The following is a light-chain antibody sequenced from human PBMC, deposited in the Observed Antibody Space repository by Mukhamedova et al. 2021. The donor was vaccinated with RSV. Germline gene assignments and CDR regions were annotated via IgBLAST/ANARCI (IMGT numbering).Light chain of an antibody. CDR2: EVS. CDR3: MQRARLRT. J-gene: IGKJ1*01. V-gene: IGKV2D-29*01. Sequence: HGDEKTYLNWYLQKPGQPPQLLIYEVSNRFSGVPDRFIGSGSGRDFTLKISRVGAGEVGGYLCMQRARLRTFDQGTKVVIK. CDR1: HGDEKTY.